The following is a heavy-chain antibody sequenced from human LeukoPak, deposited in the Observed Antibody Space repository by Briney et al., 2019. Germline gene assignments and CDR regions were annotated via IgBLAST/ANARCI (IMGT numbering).Heavy chain of an antibody. CDR1: GFTFSHYA. Sequence: GGSLRLSCAASGFTFSHYAMHWVRQAPGKGLEWVAVIWYDGSHDAYTDSVKGRFTVSRDNFKNALHLQMNSLRVEDTAVYYCAKEGDYCSSSGCHKRGIDYWGQGTLVTVSS. CDR3: AKEGDYCSSSGCHKRGIDY. CDR2: IWYDGSHD. D-gene: IGHD2-2*01. V-gene: IGHV3-33*06. J-gene: IGHJ4*02.